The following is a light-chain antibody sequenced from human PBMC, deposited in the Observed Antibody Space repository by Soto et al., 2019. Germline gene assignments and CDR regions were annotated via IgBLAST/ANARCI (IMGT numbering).Light chain of an antibody. Sequence: DIQMTQSPSSLSASVGDRVTITCRASQSISSYLNWYQQKPGKAPKRLIYAASSLQSGVPSRFSGSGSGTEFTLTISSLQPEDFATYYCLQHYDYSWTFGQGTKVDIK. CDR2: AAS. CDR3: LQHYDYSWT. V-gene: IGKV1-17*01. CDR1: QSISSY. J-gene: IGKJ1*01.